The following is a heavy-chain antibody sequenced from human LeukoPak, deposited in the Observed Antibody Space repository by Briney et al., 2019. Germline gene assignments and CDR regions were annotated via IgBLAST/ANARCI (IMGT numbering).Heavy chain of an antibody. J-gene: IGHJ3*01. V-gene: IGHV3-21*04. D-gene: IGHD5-24*01. Sequence: GGSLRLSCAASGFTFSSYSMNWVRQAPGKGREWVSSMSVSSGLIYYADSVKGRFTISRDNSKNTLYLQMNSLRAEDTAVYYCAKEMATIRAFDFWGQGTMVTVSS. CDR1: GFTFSSYS. CDR2: MSVSSGLI. CDR3: AKEMATIRAFDF.